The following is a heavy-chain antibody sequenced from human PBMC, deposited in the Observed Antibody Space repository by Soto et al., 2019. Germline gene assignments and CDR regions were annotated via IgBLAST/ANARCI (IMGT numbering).Heavy chain of an antibody. Sequence: VGSLRLSCAASGFTFTRYSMNWVRQAPGKGLEWVSSVSSTTNYIYYGDSMKGRFTISRDNAKNSLYLEMNSLRAEDTAVYYCARESEDLTSNFNYWGQGTLVTVSS. CDR1: GFTFTRYS. CDR3: ARESEDLTSNFNY. J-gene: IGHJ4*02. CDR2: VSSTTNYI. V-gene: IGHV3-21*06.